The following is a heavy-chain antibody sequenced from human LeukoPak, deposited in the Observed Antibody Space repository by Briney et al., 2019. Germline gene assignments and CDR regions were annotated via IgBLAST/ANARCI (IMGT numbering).Heavy chain of an antibody. J-gene: IGHJ6*03. D-gene: IGHD6-6*01. Sequence: ASETLSLTCTVSGGSISSYYWGWIRQPPGKGLEWIGSIYYSGSTYYNPSLKSRVTISVDTSKNQFTLKLSSVTAADTAVYYCARHSEYSSSGRGIYYYYYMDVWGKGTTVTVSS. CDR1: GGSISSYY. CDR3: ARHSEYSSSGRGIYYYYYMDV. V-gene: IGHV4-39*01. CDR2: IYYSGST.